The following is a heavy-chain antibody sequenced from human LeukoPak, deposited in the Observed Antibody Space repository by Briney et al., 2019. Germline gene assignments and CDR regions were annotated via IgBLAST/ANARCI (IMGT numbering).Heavy chain of an antibody. V-gene: IGHV4-59*01. CDR3: AKYYYDSSGEFDP. Sequence: PSETLSLTCTVSGGSISSYYWSWIRQPPGKGLEWIGYIYYSGSTNYNPSLKSRVTISVDTSKNQFSLKLSSVTAADTAVYYCAKYYYDSSGEFDPWGQGTLVTVSS. D-gene: IGHD3-22*01. J-gene: IGHJ5*02. CDR1: GGSISSYY. CDR2: IYYSGST.